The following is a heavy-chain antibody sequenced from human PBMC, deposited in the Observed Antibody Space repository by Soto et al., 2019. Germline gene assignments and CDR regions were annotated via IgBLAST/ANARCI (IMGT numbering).Heavy chain of an antibody. CDR3: AILDSSGCERYGVDV. Sequence: QGHLVQSGAEVKKPGASVKVSCKAPGYTFTDYYVHWVRQAPGQGLEWMGWINPNTGGTNSAQKFQDRVTLTRDTSISTAYMEMSGLRSDDTAIYYCAILDSSGCERYGVDVWGQGTTVTVSS. CDR2: INPNTGGT. CDR1: GYTFTDYY. J-gene: IGHJ6*02. V-gene: IGHV1-2*02. D-gene: IGHD3-22*01.